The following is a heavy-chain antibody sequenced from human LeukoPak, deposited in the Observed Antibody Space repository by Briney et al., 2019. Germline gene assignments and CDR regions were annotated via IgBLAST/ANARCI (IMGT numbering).Heavy chain of an antibody. D-gene: IGHD3-10*01. J-gene: IGHJ3*02. CDR2: IYYSGST. CDR1: GGSISSGDYY. V-gene: IGHV4-30-4*08. CDR3: ARSYSASGSAAFDI. Sequence: SETLSLTCTVSGGSISSGDYYWSWIRQPPGKGLEWIGYIYYSGSTYYNPSLKSRVTISVDTSKNQFSLKLNSVTAADTAVYYCARSYSASGSAAFDIWGQGTMVTVSS.